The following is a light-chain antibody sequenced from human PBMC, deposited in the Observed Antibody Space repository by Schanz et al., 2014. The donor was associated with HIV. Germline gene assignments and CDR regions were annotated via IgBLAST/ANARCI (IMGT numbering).Light chain of an antibody. J-gene: IGLJ2*01. V-gene: IGLV1-40*01. CDR3: SSHAGRSSFVV. CDR1: TSNIGAGYD. CDR2: DDN. Sequence: QSVLTQPPSLSGAPGQRVSLSCNGSTSNIGAGYDVHWYLQFPGTAPKLLIYDDNNRPSGVPDRFSGSKSGTSASLAITGFQAEDEAEYYCSSHAGRSSFVVFGGGTKLTV.